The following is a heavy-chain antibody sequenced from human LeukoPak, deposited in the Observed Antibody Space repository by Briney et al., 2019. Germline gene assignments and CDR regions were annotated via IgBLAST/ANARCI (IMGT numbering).Heavy chain of an antibody. J-gene: IGHJ4*02. Sequence: GGSLRLSCAASGFTFSSYSMNWVRQAPGKGLEWVSSISSSSSYIYYADSAKGRFTISRDNAKNSLYLQMNSLRAEDTAVYYCARVLVATIYGFYYGGQGTLVTVSS. CDR3: ARVLVATIYGFYY. V-gene: IGHV3-21*01. CDR1: GFTFSSYS. D-gene: IGHD5-12*01. CDR2: ISSSSSYI.